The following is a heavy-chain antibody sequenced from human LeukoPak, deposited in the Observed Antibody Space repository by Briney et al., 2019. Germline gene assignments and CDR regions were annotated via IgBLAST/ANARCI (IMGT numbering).Heavy chain of an antibody. CDR3: AKMGVEAFDI. Sequence: GGSLRLSCAASGFSFSNYAMSWVRQAPGKGLEWLSSITASGATTFYADSVKGRFTISRDNSKNTLYLQMSSLRAEDTAQNYCAKMGVEAFDIWGQGTMVTVSS. CDR2: ITASGATT. J-gene: IGHJ3*02. V-gene: IGHV3-23*01. D-gene: IGHD3-16*01. CDR1: GFSFSNYA.